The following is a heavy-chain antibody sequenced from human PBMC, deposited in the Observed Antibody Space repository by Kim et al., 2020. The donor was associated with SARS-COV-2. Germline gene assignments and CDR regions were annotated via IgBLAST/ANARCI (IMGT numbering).Heavy chain of an antibody. J-gene: IGHJ4*02. CDR1: GYTFTSYA. Sequence: ASVKVSCKASGYTFTSYAMNWVRQAPGQGLEWMGGINTNTGNPTYAESFTGRVVFSVDTSVSTAYLQISSLKAEDTAVYYCARDKGDWCSSTSCYARFHYWGQGTLVTVSS. V-gene: IGHV7-4-1*02. CDR3: ARDKGDWCSSTSCYARFHY. D-gene: IGHD2-2*01. CDR2: INTNTGNP.